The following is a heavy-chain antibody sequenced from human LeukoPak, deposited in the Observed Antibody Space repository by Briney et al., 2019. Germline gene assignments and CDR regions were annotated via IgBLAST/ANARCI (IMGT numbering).Heavy chain of an antibody. D-gene: IGHD1-7*01. Sequence: GGSLRLSCAASGFTFSDYYMSWIRQAPGKGLEWASYISSSGSTIYYADSVKGRFTISRDNAKNSLYLQINSLRAEDTAVYYCARDGHGTTGSPPFDYWGQGTLVTVSS. V-gene: IGHV3-11*01. CDR1: GFTFSDYY. CDR3: ARDGHGTTGSPPFDY. CDR2: ISSSGSTI. J-gene: IGHJ4*02.